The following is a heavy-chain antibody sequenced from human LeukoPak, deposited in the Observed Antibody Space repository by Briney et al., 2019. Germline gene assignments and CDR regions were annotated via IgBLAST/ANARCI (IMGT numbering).Heavy chain of an antibody. Sequence: GGSLRLSCAASGFTFSNYNMNWVRQAPGKGLEWVSYISSSSTIYYADSVKGRFTISRDNAKNSLYLQMNSLRDEDTAVYYCAREDYYDSSGYPDYWGQGTLVTVSS. CDR3: AREDYYDSSGYPDY. V-gene: IGHV3-48*02. CDR2: ISSSSTI. D-gene: IGHD3-22*01. CDR1: GFTFSNYN. J-gene: IGHJ4*02.